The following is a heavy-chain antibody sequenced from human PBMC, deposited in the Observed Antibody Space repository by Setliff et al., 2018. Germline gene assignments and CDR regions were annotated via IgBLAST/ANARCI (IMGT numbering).Heavy chain of an antibody. J-gene: IGHJ4*02. D-gene: IGHD4-17*01. CDR3: ASDIHNDYDYFDY. V-gene: IGHV3-73*01. Sequence: PGGSLRLSCAASGFIFSDSAVHWVRQAPGKGLEWIGRIRSKANNYATAYDASVKGRFIISRDDSKNTAYLQMNSLKTEDTAVYYCASDIHNDYDYFDYWGQGIQVTVSS. CDR1: GFIFSDSA. CDR2: IRSKANNYAT.